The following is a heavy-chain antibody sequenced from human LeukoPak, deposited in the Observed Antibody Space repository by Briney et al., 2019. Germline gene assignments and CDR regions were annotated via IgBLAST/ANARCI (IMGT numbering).Heavy chain of an antibody. CDR3: ARSGYPRWFDP. J-gene: IGHJ5*02. D-gene: IGHD6-13*01. CDR1: GGSISSYY. Sequence: SETLSLTCTVSGGSISSYYWSWIRQPPGKGLEWIGYIYYSGSTNYNPSLKSRVTISVDTSKNQFSLKLSSVTAADTAVYYCARSGYPRWFDPWGQGTLVTVSS. CDR2: IYYSGST. V-gene: IGHV4-59*08.